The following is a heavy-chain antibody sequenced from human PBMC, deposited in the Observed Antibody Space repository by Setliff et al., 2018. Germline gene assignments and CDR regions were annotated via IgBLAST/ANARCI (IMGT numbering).Heavy chain of an antibody. V-gene: IGHV4-30-4*08. CDR3: AREYYYDSSGSFDY. J-gene: IGHJ4*02. CDR1: GGSISSGDYY. D-gene: IGHD3-22*01. Sequence: SETLSLTCTVSGGSISSGDYYWSWIRQPPGKGLEWIGYIYYSGSTYYNPSLKSRVTISVDTSKNQFSLKLSSVTAADTAAYYCAREYYYDSSGSFDYWGQGTLVTVSS. CDR2: IYYSGST.